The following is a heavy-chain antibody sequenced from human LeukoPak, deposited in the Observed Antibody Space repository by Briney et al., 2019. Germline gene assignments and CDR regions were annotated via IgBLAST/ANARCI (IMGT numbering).Heavy chain of an antibody. CDR3: ARPNYPGGSGSYGGTNWFDP. J-gene: IGHJ5*02. V-gene: IGHV1-18*04. CDR1: GYTFTDHY. D-gene: IGHD3-10*01. Sequence: ASVKVSCKASGYTFTDHYVHWVRQAPGQGLESMGWISGYNGNTNYAQKLQGRVTMTTDTSTSTAYMELRSLRSDDTAVYYCARPNYPGGSGSYGGTNWFDPWGQGTLVTVSS. CDR2: ISGYNGNT.